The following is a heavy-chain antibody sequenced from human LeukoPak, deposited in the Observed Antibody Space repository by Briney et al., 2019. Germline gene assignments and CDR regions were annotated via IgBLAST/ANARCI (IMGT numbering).Heavy chain of an antibody. CDR2: IYHSGST. V-gene: IGHV4-34*01. CDR3: ARRVAAAVDKYFQH. Sequence: SETLSLTCAVYGGSFSGYYWSWIRQPPGKGLEWIGEIYHSGSTNYNPSLKSRVTISVDKSKNQFSLKLSSVTAADTAVYYCARRVAAAVDKYFQHWGQGTLVTVSS. CDR1: GGSFSGYY. D-gene: IGHD6-13*01. J-gene: IGHJ1*01.